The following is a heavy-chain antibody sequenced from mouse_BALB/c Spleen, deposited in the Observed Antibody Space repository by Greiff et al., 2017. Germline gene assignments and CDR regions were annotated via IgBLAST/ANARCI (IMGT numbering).Heavy chain of an antibody. CDR2: ILPGSGST. CDR1: GYTFSSYW. V-gene: IGHV1-9*01. D-gene: IGHD2-14*01. Sequence: VMLVESGAELMKPGASVKISCKATGYTFSSYWIEWVKQRPGHGLEWIGEILPGSGSTNYNEKFKGKATFTADTSSNTAYMQLSSLTSEDSAVYYCAREYYRRDFDYWGQGTTLTVSS. J-gene: IGHJ2*01. CDR3: AREYYRRDFDY.